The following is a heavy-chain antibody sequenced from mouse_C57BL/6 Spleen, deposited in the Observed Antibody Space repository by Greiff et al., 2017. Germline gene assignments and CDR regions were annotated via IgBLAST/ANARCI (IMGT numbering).Heavy chain of an antibody. J-gene: IGHJ2*01. CDR3: ARGGYYYGSSPY. CDR2: IYPGSGST. V-gene: IGHV1-55*01. D-gene: IGHD1-1*01. CDR1: GYTFTSYW. Sequence: VQLQQPGAELVKPGASVKMSCKASGYTFTSYWITWVKQRPGQGLEWIGDIYPGSGSTNYNEKFKSKATLTVDTSSSTAYMQLSSLTSEDSAVYYGARGGYYYGSSPYWGHGTTLTVSS.